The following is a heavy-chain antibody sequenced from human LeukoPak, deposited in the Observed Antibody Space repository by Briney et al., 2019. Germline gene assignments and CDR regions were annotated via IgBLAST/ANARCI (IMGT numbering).Heavy chain of an antibody. V-gene: IGHV4-39*07. J-gene: IGHJ4*02. CDR3: ARGRRWLPFDY. CDR2: IYYSGST. Sequence: PSETLSLTCTVSGGSISSSSYYWGWIRQPPGKGLEWIGSIYYSGSTYYNPSLKSRVTISVDTSKNQFSLKLSSVTAADTAVYYCARGRRWLPFDYWGQGTLVTVSS. D-gene: IGHD5-24*01. CDR1: GGSISSSSYY.